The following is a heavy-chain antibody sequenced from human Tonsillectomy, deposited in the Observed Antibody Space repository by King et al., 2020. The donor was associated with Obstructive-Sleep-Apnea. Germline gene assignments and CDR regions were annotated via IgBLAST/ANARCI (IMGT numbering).Heavy chain of an antibody. CDR3: AGSPAFYRAYGMDV. Sequence: QLQESGPGLVKPSETLSLTCTVSGGSISSYYWSWIRQPPGKGLEWIGYIYYSGSTNYNPSLKSRVTISVEPSKNQFSLKLSSVTAADTAVYYCAGSPAFYRAYGMDVWGQGTTVTVAS. J-gene: IGHJ6*02. D-gene: IGHD2/OR15-2a*01. CDR2: IYYSGST. CDR1: GGSISSYY. V-gene: IGHV4-59*01.